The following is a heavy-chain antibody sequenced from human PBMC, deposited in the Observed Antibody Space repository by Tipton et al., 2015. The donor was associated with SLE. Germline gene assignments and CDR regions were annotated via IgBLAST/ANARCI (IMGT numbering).Heavy chain of an antibody. CDR3: ARISVARGGYGMDV. Sequence: TLSLTCTVSGGSISSSSYYWGWIRQPPGKGLEWIGSIYYSGSTYYNPSLKSRVTISVDTSKNQFSLKLSSVTAADTAVYYCARISVARGGYGMDVWGQGTTDTVSS. J-gene: IGHJ6*02. CDR2: IYYSGST. CDR1: GGSISSSSYY. V-gene: IGHV4-39*07. D-gene: IGHD3-16*01.